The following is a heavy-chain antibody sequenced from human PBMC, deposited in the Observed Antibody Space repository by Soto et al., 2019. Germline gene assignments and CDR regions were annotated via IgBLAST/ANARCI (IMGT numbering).Heavy chain of an antibody. CDR2: ISSSSSTI. CDR3: ARGGSAWNDLLYPPYLTTYYFDY. Sequence: GGSLRLSCAASGFTFSSYSMNWVRQAPGKGLEWVSYISSSSSTIYYADSVKGRFTISRDNTKNSLYLQMNSLRDEDTAVYYCARGGSAWNDLLYPPYLTTYYFDYWGQGTLVTVSS. J-gene: IGHJ4*02. D-gene: IGHD1-1*01. V-gene: IGHV3-48*02. CDR1: GFTFSSYS.